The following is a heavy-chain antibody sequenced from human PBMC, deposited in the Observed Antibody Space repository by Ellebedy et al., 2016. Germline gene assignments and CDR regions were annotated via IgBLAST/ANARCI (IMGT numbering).Heavy chain of an antibody. V-gene: IGHV3-15*01. J-gene: IGHJ4*02. CDR2: IKSKTDGGAA. CDR3: TTVYRYNYDSV. Sequence: GESLKISCAASGFPFSTYSMNWVRQAPGKGLEWVGRIKSKTDGGAADYAAPVKGRFTISRDDSKNTLYLQMNSLKTEDTAVYFCTTVYRYNYDSVWGQGTLVTVSS. CDR1: GFPFSTYS. D-gene: IGHD5-18*01.